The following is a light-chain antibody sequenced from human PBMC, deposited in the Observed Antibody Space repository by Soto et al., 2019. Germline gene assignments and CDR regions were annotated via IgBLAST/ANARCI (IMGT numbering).Light chain of an antibody. CDR3: CSYAGTYIGYV. Sequence: QSALTQPRSVSGSPGQSVTISCTGTSSDVGGYNYVSWYQQYPGKAPKLMIYDVTKRPSGVPDRFSGSKSGNTASLSISGPQAEDEADYYCCSYAGTYIGYVFGSGTKVTVL. V-gene: IGLV2-11*01. J-gene: IGLJ1*01. CDR2: DVT. CDR1: SSDVGGYNY.